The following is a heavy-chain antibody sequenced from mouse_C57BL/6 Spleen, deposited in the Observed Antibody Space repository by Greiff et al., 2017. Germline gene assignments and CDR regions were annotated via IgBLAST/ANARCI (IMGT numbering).Heavy chain of an antibody. CDR1: GYTFTSYW. V-gene: IGHV1-50*01. J-gene: IGHJ4*01. CDR2: IDPSDSYT. Sequence: QVQLQQPGAELVKPGASVKLSCKASGYTFTSYWMQWVKQRPGQGLEWIGEIDPSDSYTNYNQKFKGKATLTVDTSSSTAYMQLSSLTSEDSAVYYCARSVKTSGSSGYHAMDYWGQGTSVTVSS. CDR3: ARSVKTSGSSGYHAMDY. D-gene: IGHD3-2*02.